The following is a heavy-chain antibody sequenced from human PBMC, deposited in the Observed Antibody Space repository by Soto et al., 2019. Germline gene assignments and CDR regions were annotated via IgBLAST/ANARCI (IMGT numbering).Heavy chain of an antibody. CDR2: IYYSGST. D-gene: IGHD6-19*01. J-gene: IGHJ4*02. V-gene: IGHV4-31*03. CDR3: ARSSGWHFDS. Sequence: QVQLQESGPGLVKPSQTLSLTCTVSSGSISSGGYYWSWIRQPPGKAREWIGYIYYSGSTYYNPSLKSRVIMSLDTSKNQLSLKLSSVTAADTAVYYCARSSGWHFDSWGQGSLATVSS. CDR1: SGSISSGGYY.